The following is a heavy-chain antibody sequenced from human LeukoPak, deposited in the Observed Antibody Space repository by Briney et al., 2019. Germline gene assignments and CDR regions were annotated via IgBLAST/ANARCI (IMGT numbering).Heavy chain of an antibody. CDR3: ARDRVVADSYYYGMDV. J-gene: IGHJ6*02. Sequence: ASVKVSCKASGYTFTSYAMNWVRQAPGQGLEWMGWINTNTGNPTCAQGFTGRFVFSLDTSVSTAYLQISSLKAEDTAVYYCARDRVVADSYYYGMDVWGQGTTVTVSS. CDR1: GYTFTSYA. D-gene: IGHD3-22*01. CDR2: INTNTGNP. V-gene: IGHV7-4-1*02.